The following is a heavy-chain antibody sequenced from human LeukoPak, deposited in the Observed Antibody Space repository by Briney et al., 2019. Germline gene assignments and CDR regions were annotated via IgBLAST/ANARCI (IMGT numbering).Heavy chain of an antibody. V-gene: IGHV3-20*04. Sequence: GGSLRLSCAASGFTFDDYGMSWVRQAPGKGPEWVSGINWNGGSTGYADSVKGRFTISRDNAKNSLYLQMNSLRAEDTAVYYCAKGPWLAYPYYFDYWGQGTLVTVSS. CDR1: GFTFDDYG. CDR3: AKGPWLAYPYYFDY. CDR2: INWNGGST. D-gene: IGHD6-19*01. J-gene: IGHJ4*02.